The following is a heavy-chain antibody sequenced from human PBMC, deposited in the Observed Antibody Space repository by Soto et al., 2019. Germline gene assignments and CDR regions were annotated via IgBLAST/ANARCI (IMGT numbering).Heavy chain of an antibody. CDR3: ARIGSGSNTDY. D-gene: IGHD3-10*01. CDR1: GFTFSTYA. J-gene: IGHJ4*02. V-gene: IGHV3-23*01. Sequence: EVQLLESGGGLVQPGGSLRLSCAASGFTFSTYAMTWVRQAPGKGLEWVSSISGSNGGTYYADSVKGRFTISRDNSKNTLYLQMNSLRAEDTALYYCARIGSGSNTDYWGQGTLVTVS. CDR2: ISGSNGGT.